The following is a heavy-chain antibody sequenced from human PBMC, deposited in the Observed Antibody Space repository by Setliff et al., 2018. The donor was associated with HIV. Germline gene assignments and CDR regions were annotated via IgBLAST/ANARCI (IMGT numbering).Heavy chain of an antibody. J-gene: IGHJ4*02. D-gene: IGHD6-19*01. CDR3: ARQFRYPNRAVAGVDY. CDR2: LFYNGNT. V-gene: IGHV4-39*01. CDR1: GGSIRSYY. Sequence: SETLSLTCTVSGGSIRSYYWGWVRQPPGKGLELIGNLFYNGNTYYNPSLKSRVTISVDTSKNQFSLKLSSVTAADTAIYFCARQFRYPNRAVAGVDYWGQGTLVTVSS.